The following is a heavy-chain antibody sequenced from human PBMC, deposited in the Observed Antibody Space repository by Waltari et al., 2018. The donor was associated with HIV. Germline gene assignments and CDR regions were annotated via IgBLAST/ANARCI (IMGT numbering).Heavy chain of an antibody. J-gene: IGHJ4*02. D-gene: IGHD4-17*01. Sequence: EVQMVESGGDLVQPGGSLRLSCLAYGFTFNNYWIIWCGQTPGKGLEWVANIKNDGSEKFYVDSVKGRFTISRDNTKRSLFLEMTNLTVEDTAVYYCARELTTVTFLNYWGQGTLVTVSS. CDR3: ARELTTVTFLNY. CDR1: GFTFNNYW. V-gene: IGHV3-7*01. CDR2: IKNDGSEK.